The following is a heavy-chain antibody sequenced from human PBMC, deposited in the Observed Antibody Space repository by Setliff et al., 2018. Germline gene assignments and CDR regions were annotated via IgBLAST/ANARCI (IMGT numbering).Heavy chain of an antibody. Sequence: GSLRLSCAASGFTFSTHAMTWVRQAPGKGLEWVSTATTSGTYSYYADSVKGRFTISRDDSKNTLYLQMNSLRAEDTAVYYCAKDGSGSYDYLDYWGQGTLVTVSS. CDR1: GFTFSTHA. V-gene: IGHV3-23*01. D-gene: IGHD6-13*01. CDR2: ATTSGTYS. J-gene: IGHJ4*02. CDR3: AKDGSGSYDYLDY.